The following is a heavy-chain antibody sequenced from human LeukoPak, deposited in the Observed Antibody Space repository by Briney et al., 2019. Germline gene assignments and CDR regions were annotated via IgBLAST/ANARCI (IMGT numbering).Heavy chain of an antibody. CDR2: MNPNSGNT. CDR3: ARGQVWGRREGYFDWLYQEYHYYYYGMDV. Sequence: GASVKVSCKASGYTFTSYDINWVRQATGQGLEWMGWMNPNSGNTGYAQKFQGRVTMTRNTSISTAYMELSSLRSEDTAVYYCARGQVWGRREGYFDWLYQEYHYYYYGMDVWGQGTTVTVSS. D-gene: IGHD3-9*01. J-gene: IGHJ6*02. V-gene: IGHV1-8*01. CDR1: GYTFTSYD.